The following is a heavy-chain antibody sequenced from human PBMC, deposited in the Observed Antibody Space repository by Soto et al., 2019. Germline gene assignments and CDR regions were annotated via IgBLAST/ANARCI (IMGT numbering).Heavy chain of an antibody. V-gene: IGHV4-59*08. J-gene: IGHJ4*02. D-gene: IGHD2-2*01. CDR3: ARHYCSSAGCYYFDY. Sequence: SETLSLTCTVSGGSISSYYWSWIRQPPWKGLEWIGYIYYSGSTNYNPSLKSRVTISVDTSKNRFSLKLSSVTAADTAVYYCARHYCSSAGCYYFDYWGQGTLVTVSS. CDR1: GGSISSYY. CDR2: IYYSGST.